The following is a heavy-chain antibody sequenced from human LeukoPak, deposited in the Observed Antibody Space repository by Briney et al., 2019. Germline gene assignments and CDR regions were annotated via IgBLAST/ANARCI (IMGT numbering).Heavy chain of an antibody. D-gene: IGHD4-17*01. J-gene: IGHJ4*02. Sequence: SETLSLTCTVSGGSISSSSYYWGWIRQPPGKGLEWIGSIYYSGSTYYNPSLKSRVTISVDTSKNQFSLKLSSVTAADTAVYYCASSHDYANYFDYWGQGTLVTVSS. V-gene: IGHV4-39*07. CDR1: GGSISSSSYY. CDR3: ASSHDYANYFDY. CDR2: IYYSGST.